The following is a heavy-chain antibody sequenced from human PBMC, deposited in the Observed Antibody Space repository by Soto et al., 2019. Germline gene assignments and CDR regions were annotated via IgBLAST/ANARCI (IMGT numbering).Heavy chain of an antibody. V-gene: IGHV4-31*03. J-gene: IGHJ4*02. CDR2: IYYSGST. Sequence: SETLSLTCTVSGGSISSGGYYWSWIRQHPGKGLEWIGYIYYSGSTYYNPSLKSRVTISVDTSKNQFSLKLSSVTAADTAVYYCARVLSRLNGVCLDYWGQGTLVTVSS. CDR1: GGSISSGGYY. D-gene: IGHD2-8*01. CDR3: ARVLSRLNGVCLDY.